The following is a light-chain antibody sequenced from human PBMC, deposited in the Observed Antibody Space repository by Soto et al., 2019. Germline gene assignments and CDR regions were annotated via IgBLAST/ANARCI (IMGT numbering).Light chain of an antibody. Sequence: EIVMTQSPATLSVSPGERATLSCRASQSVSSNLAWYQQKPGQAPRPLIYGASSRATGIPDRFSGSGSGTQFTLTISSLQSEDFAVYYCQQYNNWPPAWTFGQGTKVDIK. CDR3: QQYNNWPPAWT. V-gene: IGKV3D-15*01. CDR2: GAS. J-gene: IGKJ1*01. CDR1: QSVSSN.